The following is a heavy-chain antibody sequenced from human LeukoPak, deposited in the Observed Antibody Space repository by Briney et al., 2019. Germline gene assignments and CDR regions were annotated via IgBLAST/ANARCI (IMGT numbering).Heavy chain of an antibody. J-gene: IGHJ4*02. CDR2: IIPIFGSL. CDR3: ARDDRGFYYYDSSAYHFDY. Sequence: ASVKVSCKASGGTFGSYAISWVRQAPGQGLEWMGGIIPIFGSLNYAQKFQGRVTITADKSTNTAYMELSSLRSEDTAVYYCARDDRGFYYYDSSAYHFDYWGQGTLVTVSS. CDR1: GGTFGSYA. D-gene: IGHD3-22*01. V-gene: IGHV1-69*06.